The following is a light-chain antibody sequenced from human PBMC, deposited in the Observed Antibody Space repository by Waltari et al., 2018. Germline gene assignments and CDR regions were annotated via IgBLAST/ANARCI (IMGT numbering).Light chain of an antibody. J-gene: IGLJ2*01. CDR1: SSNVGGYNY. V-gene: IGLV2-14*03. CDR3: SSYTSSSTLVV. CDR2: DGS. Sequence: QSALTQPASVSGSPGQSITISCTGTSSNVGGYNYVSWYKQHPGKAPKLMIYDGSNRPSGVSNRFSGSNSANTASLTISGLQSEDEADYYCSSYTSSSTLVVFGGGTKLTVL.